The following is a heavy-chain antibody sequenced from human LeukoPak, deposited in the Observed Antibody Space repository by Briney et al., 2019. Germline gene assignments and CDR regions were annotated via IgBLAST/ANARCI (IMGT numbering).Heavy chain of an antibody. D-gene: IGHD6-6*01. CDR1: GFTFSDYN. Sequence: GGSLRLSCAASGFTFSDYNMSWIRQAPGKGLEWVAHISSSGTNIYYAGSVQGRFTLSRDNAKNSLILQMNSLRGEDTAVYYCARDKYYMDVWGKGTTVTVS. V-gene: IGHV3-11*04. J-gene: IGHJ6*03. CDR3: ARDKYYMDV. CDR2: ISSSGTNI.